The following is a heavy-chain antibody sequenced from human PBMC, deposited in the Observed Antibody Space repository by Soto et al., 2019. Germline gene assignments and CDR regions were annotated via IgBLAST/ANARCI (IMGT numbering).Heavy chain of an antibody. Sequence: LTCTVSGGSISSYYWSWIRQPPGKGLEWIGHIYYSGSTNYNPSLKSRVTISVDTSKNQFSLKLSSVTAADTAAYYCARQKVVTLIDYWGQGTLVTVSS. CDR2: IYYSGST. CDR1: GGSISSYY. V-gene: IGHV4-59*01. D-gene: IGHD2-21*02. CDR3: ARQKVVTLIDY. J-gene: IGHJ4*02.